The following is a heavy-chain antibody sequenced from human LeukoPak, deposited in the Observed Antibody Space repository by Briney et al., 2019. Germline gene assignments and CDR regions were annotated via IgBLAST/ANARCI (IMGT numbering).Heavy chain of an antibody. Sequence: GASVKLSCKASGGTFSSYAISWVRQAPGQGLEWMGGIIPIFGTANYAQEFQGRVTITADKSTSTAYMELSSLRSEDTAVYYCARQSRASYCSSTSCPPDYWGQGTLVTVSS. V-gene: IGHV1-69*06. CDR1: GGTFSSYA. D-gene: IGHD2-2*01. CDR2: IIPIFGTA. J-gene: IGHJ4*02. CDR3: ARQSRASYCSSTSCPPDY.